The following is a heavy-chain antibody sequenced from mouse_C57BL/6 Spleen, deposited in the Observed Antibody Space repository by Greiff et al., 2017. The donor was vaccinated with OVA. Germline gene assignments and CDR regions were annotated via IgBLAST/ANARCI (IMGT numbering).Heavy chain of an antibody. J-gene: IGHJ1*03. D-gene: IGHD4-1*01. CDR3: AREREETGTWYFDV. Sequence: DVKLVESGGGLVKPGGSLKLSCAASGFTFSSYAMSWVRQTPEKRLEWVATISDGGSYTYYPDNVKGRFTISRDNAKNNLYLQMRHLKSEDTAMYYCAREREETGTWYFDVWGTGTTVTVSS. V-gene: IGHV5-4*01. CDR1: GFTFSSYA. CDR2: ISDGGSYT.